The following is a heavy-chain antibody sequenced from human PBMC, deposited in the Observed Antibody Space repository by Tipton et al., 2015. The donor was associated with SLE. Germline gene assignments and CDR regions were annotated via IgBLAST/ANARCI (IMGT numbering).Heavy chain of an antibody. J-gene: IGHJ4*02. Sequence: QLVQSGAEVKKPGASVKVSCKASGYTFTDYYIHWMRQAPGQGLEWMAWIHPISGGSNRAQKFQGSVTMARDPSIGTAYMELSGRRSDDSAVYSCVRGGALTGHRAVAVFDYWGQGTLVTVSS. D-gene: IGHD3-16*01. CDR3: VRGGALTGHRAVAVFDY. V-gene: IGHV1-2*02. CDR2: IHPISGGS. CDR1: GYTFTDYY.